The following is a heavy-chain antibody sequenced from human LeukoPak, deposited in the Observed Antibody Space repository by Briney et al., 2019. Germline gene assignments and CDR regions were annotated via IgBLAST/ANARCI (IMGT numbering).Heavy chain of an antibody. J-gene: IGHJ6*02. CDR3: ARDISYDSSGYYYYGMDV. CDR2: IIPIFGTA. CDR1: GGTFSSYA. D-gene: IGHD3-22*01. Sequence: SVKVSCKASGGTFSSYAISWVRQAPGQGLEWMGGIIPIFGTANYAQKFQGRVTITTDESTSTAYMELSSLRSEDTAVYYCARDISYDSSGYYYYGMDVWGQGTTVTVSS. V-gene: IGHV1-69*05.